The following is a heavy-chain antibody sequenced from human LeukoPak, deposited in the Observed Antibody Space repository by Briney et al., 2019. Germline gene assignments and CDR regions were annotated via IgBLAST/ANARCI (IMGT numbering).Heavy chain of an antibody. CDR1: GFTFDDYS. J-gene: IGHJ4*02. D-gene: IGHD3-16*01. CDR3: AKDRGGVDY. Sequence: GGSLRLSCAASGFTFDDYSMHWVRQGPGKGLEWVSVISWDGGSTSYADSVKGRFPISRDNSKTSLYLQMNSLRSEDSALYYCAKDRGGVDYWGQGTLVTVSS. V-gene: IGHV3-43*01. CDR2: ISWDGGST.